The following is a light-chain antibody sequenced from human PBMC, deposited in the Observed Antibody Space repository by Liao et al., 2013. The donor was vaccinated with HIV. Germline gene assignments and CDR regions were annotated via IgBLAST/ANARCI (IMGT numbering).Light chain of an antibody. J-gene: IGLJ2*01. V-gene: IGLV3-21*01. Sequence: SYVLTQSPSVSVAPGKTATISCGGDSIGSKSVHWYQQRPGQAPVLVMSYDSDRPSGIPERFSGSNSGNTATLTINRVEVGDDADYYCQVWDTGSAHRVVFGGGTKLTVL. CDR3: QVWDTGSAHRVV. CDR2: YDS. CDR1: SIGSKS.